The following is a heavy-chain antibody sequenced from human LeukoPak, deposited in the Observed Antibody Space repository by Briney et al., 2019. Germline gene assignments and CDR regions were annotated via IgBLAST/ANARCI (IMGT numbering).Heavy chain of an antibody. CDR1: GGTFNSYA. CDR3: ARGGWVQQMYYMDV. J-gene: IGHJ6*03. V-gene: IGHV1-69*05. D-gene: IGHD5-24*01. Sequence: ASVKVSCKASGGTFNSYAISWVRQAPGQGLEWMGGIIPIFATTNHAQKFQGRVTITTDESRTTAYMELSSLRSEDTAVYYCARGGWVQQMYYMDVWGKGTTVTVSS. CDR2: IIPIFATT.